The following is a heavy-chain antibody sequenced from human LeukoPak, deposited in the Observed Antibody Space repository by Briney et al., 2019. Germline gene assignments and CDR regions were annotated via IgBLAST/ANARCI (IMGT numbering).Heavy chain of an antibody. Sequence: ASVKVSCKASGYTFTGYYMHWVRQAPGQGLEWMGWINPNSGGTNYAQKFQGRVTMTRDTSISTAYMELSRLRSDDTAVYYCARVRNWQSDAFDIWGQGTMVTVSS. CDR3: ARVRNWQSDAFDI. J-gene: IGHJ3*02. CDR1: GYTFTGYY. CDR2: INPNSGGT. D-gene: IGHD1-14*01. V-gene: IGHV1-2*02.